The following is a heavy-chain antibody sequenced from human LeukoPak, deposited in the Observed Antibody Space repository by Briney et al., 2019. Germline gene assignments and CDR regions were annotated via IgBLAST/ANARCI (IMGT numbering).Heavy chain of an antibody. CDR1: GFTFSSYA. CDR2: ISGSGGST. Sequence: GGSQRLSCAASGFTFSSYAMSWVRQAPGKGLEWVSAISGSGGSTYYADSVKGRFTISRDNSKNTLYLQMNSLRAEDTAVYYCAKDRIGYYYGSGSYNLFDYWGQGTLVTVSS. D-gene: IGHD3-10*01. CDR3: AKDRIGYYYGSGSYNLFDY. J-gene: IGHJ4*02. V-gene: IGHV3-23*01.